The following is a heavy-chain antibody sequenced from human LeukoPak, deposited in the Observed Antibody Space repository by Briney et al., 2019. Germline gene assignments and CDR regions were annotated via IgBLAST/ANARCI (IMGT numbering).Heavy chain of an antibody. CDR2: INPNSGGT. J-gene: IGHJ4*02. CDR3: ARAVKSGYVLLGFDY. Sequence: ASVKVSCKASGYTFTDYYIYWVRQAPGQGLEWMGWINPNSGGTNYAQKFPGRVTMIRDTSISTAYMELSRLRSDDTAVYYCARAVKSGYVLLGFDYLSQGTLVTVSS. CDR1: GYTFTDYY. D-gene: IGHD5-12*01. V-gene: IGHV1-2*02.